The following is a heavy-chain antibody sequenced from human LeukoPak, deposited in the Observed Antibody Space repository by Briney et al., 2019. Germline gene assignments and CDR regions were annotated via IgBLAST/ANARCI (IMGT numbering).Heavy chain of an antibody. D-gene: IGHD6-13*01. CDR3: ARHRTPLLSIAAAGYYFDY. CDR1: GGSVRDNY. CDR2: IYYSGST. J-gene: IGHJ4*02. V-gene: IGHV4-59*08. Sequence: PSETLSLTCAVYGGSVRDNYWSWIRQPPGKGLEWIGYIYYSGSTNYNPSLKSRVTISVDTSKNQFSLKLSSVTAADTAVYYCARHRTPLLSIAAAGYYFDYWGQGTLVTVSS.